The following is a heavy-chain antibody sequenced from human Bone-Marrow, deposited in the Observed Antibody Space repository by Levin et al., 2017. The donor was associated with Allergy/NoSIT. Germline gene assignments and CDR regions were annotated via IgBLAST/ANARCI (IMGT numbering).Heavy chain of an antibody. CDR3: ARSGVVVVTAIFDY. CDR1: GFTFSGFS. CDR2: ISYDGSTT. V-gene: IGHV3-30-3*01. D-gene: IGHD2-21*02. Sequence: GESLKISCVASGFTFSGFSMHWVRQTPGKGLEWVADISYDGSTTYYADSVKGRFTISRDNSQKTLYLQMNSLRTEDTAVYYCARSGVVVVTAIFDYWGQGTLVTVSS. J-gene: IGHJ4*02.